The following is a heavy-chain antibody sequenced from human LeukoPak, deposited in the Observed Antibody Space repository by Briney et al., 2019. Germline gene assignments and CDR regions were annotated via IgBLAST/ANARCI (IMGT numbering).Heavy chain of an antibody. Sequence: PSETLSLTCTVSGGSISSSSYYWGWIRQPPGKGLEWIGSIYYSGTTYYNPSLKSRVTISVDTSKNQFSLKLSSVTAADTAVYYCARRESIAVAGGHPTIWFDPWGQGTLVTVSS. CDR1: GGSISSSSYY. CDR2: IYYSGTT. D-gene: IGHD6-19*01. V-gene: IGHV4-39*01. J-gene: IGHJ5*02. CDR3: ARRESIAVAGGHPTIWFDP.